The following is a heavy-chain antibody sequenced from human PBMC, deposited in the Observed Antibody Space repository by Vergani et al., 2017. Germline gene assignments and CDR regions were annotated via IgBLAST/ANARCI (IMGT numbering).Heavy chain of an antibody. J-gene: IGHJ6*02. CDR1: GGTFSSYA. V-gene: IGHV1-69*12. Sequence: QVQLVQSGAEVKKPGSSVKVSCKASGGTFSSYAISWVRQAPGQGLEWMGGIIPIFGTANYAQKFQGRVTITADESTGTAYMELSSLRSEDTAVYYCARYRHPXLTIFHYYYYGMDVWGQGTTVTVSS. D-gene: IGHD3-9*01. CDR2: IIPIFGTA. CDR3: ARYRHPXLTIFHYYYYGMDV.